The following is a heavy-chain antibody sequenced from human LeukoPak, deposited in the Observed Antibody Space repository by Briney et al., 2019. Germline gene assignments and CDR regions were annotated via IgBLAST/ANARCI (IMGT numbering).Heavy chain of an antibody. D-gene: IGHD3-22*01. V-gene: IGHV4-4*07. CDR3: ARLKFYDSTGYSPGHYMDV. J-gene: IGHJ6*03. CDR2: LYPGVST. Sequence: SETLSLTCTVSGGPIYSYYWSWIRQTAGKGLEWIGRLYPGVSTNYNPSLKSRVTMSVDTSKNQFALGLSAVTAADTPVYYCARLKFYDSTGYSPGHYMDVWGKGTTVTVSS. CDR1: GGPIYSYY.